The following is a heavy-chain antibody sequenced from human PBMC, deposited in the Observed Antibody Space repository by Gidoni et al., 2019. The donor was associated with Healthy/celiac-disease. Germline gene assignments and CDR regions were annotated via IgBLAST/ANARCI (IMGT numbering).Heavy chain of an antibody. CDR3: ARSEGAAAAGYAFDI. CDR1: GCSISRGGYY. CDR2: IYYSGST. J-gene: IGHJ3*02. V-gene: IGHV4-31*03. Sequence: QVQLQESGPGLVKPSQTLSLTCTVTGCSISRGGYYWSWIRQHPGKGLEWIGYIYYSGSTYYNPSLKSRVTISVDTSKNQFSLKLSSVTAADTAVYYCARSEGAAAAGYAFDIWGQGTMVTVSS. D-gene: IGHD6-13*01.